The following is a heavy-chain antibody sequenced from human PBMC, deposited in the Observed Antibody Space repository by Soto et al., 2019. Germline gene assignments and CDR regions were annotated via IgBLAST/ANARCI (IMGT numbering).Heavy chain of an antibody. J-gene: IGHJ4*02. D-gene: IGHD6-13*01. CDR1: GFTFSSYG. Sequence: QVQLVESGGGVVQPGRSLRLSCAASGFTFSSYGMHWVRQAPGKGLEWVAVIWYDGSNKYYADSVKGRFTISRDNSKNTLYLQMNSLRAEDTAVYYCARGNSSSWYDVVNFDYWGQGTLVTVSS. CDR2: IWYDGSNK. V-gene: IGHV3-33*01. CDR3: ARGNSSSWYDVVNFDY.